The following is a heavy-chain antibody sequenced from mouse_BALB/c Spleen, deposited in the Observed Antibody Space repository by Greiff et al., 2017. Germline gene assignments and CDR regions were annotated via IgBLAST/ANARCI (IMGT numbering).Heavy chain of an antibody. CDR2: ISSGGST. CDR1: GFTFSSYA. Sequence: EVQGVESGGGLVKPGGSLKLSCAASGFTFSSYAMSWVRQTPEKRLEWVASISSGGSTYYPDSVKGRFTISRDNARNILYLQMSRLRSEDTAMYYCAREATTATFDYWGQGTTLTVSS. V-gene: IGHV5-6-5*01. J-gene: IGHJ2*01. CDR3: AREATTATFDY. D-gene: IGHD1-2*01.